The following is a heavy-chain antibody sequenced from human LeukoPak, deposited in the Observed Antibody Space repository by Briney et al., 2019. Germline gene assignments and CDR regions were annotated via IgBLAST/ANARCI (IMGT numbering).Heavy chain of an antibody. CDR2: IGYTGTDT. V-gene: IGHV3-30*02. CDR1: GFTFSSFG. Sequence: GGSLGLSCAASGFTFSSFGMHWVRQAPGEGLEWVAYIGYTGTDTYHADSVKGRFTISRDNSKNTVHLQVNSLRAADTALYSCARDLTERKYYIAYWGQGTLVTVSS. J-gene: IGHJ4*02. D-gene: IGHD2-8*02. CDR3: ARDLTERKYYIAY.